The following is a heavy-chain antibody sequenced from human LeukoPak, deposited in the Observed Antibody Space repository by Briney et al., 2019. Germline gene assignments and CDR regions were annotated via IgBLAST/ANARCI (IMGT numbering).Heavy chain of an antibody. CDR3: ARHYAAYDSSGYYSP. Sequence: PSQTLSLTCTVSGGSICSYYWSWIRPTPGGGGGWIGYIYHTGPTNHNPSLNSRVPISVDTSKNQFFLKLSSVTAADTAVYYCARHYAAYDSSGYYSPWGQGTLVTVSA. J-gene: IGHJ5*02. CDR1: GGSICSYY. CDR2: IYHTGPT. D-gene: IGHD3-22*01. V-gene: IGHV4-59*08.